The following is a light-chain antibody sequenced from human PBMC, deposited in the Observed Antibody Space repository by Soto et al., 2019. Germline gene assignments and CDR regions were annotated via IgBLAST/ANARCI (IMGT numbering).Light chain of an antibody. J-gene: IGKJ1*01. Sequence: DIQMTQSPSTLSASVGDRVTITCRACQSISSWLAWYQQKPGKAPKLLIYDASSLESGVPSRFSGSGSGTEFTLTISNLQPDDFATYDCQQYNSYSVTFGQGTKGEIK. CDR1: QSISSW. CDR2: DAS. V-gene: IGKV1-5*01. CDR3: QQYNSYSVT.